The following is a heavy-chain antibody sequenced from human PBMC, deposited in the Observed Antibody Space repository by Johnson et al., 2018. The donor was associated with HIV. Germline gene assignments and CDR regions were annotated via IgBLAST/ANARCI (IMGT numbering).Heavy chain of an antibody. D-gene: IGHD6-6*01. Sequence: VQLVESGGGLVKPGGSLTVSCAASGMAFSDLWMNWVRQAPGKGLEWVANIKQDGSEKYYVDSVKGRFTISRDNAKNSLYLQMNSLRAEDTAVYYCAKGESSSSEPDAFDIWGQGTMVTVSS. J-gene: IGHJ3*02. CDR2: IKQDGSEK. V-gene: IGHV3-7*01. CDR1: GMAFSDLW. CDR3: AKGESSSSEPDAFDI.